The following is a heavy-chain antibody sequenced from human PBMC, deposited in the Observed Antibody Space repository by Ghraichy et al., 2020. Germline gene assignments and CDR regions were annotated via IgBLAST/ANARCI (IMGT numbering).Heavy chain of an antibody. D-gene: IGHD5-18*01. CDR3: ARGPRGVQLWRTGGYYYGMDV. CDR2: INHSGST. V-gene: IGHV4-34*01. J-gene: IGHJ6*02. Sequence: SETLSLTCAVYGGSFSGYYWSWIRQPPGKGLEWIGEINHSGSTNYNPSLKSRVTISVDTSKNQFSLKLSSVTAADTAVYYCARGPRGVQLWRTGGYYYGMDVWGQGTTVTVSS. CDR1: GGSFSGYY.